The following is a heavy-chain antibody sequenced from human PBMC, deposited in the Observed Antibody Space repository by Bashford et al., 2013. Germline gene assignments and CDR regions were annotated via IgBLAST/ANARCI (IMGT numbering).Heavy chain of an antibody. V-gene: IGHV4-59*01. CDR2: IYYGGST. J-gene: IGHJ5*02. Sequence: IRQPPGKGLEWIGYIYYGGSTNYNPSLDNRVTISVDTSKNQFSLRLSSVTSADTAIYYCATTARYSSSSGGFDPWGQGTLVTVSS. CDR3: ATTARYSSSSGGFDP. D-gene: IGHD6-6*01.